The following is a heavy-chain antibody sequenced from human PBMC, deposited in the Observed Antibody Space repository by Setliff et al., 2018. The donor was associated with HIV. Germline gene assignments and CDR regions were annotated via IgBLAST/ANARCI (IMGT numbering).Heavy chain of an antibody. CDR2: IGGSGGST. Sequence: GSLRLSCEASGISLSSYAMNWVRQAPGKGLEWVSVIGGSGGSTYYADSVKGRFTISRNNSKNTLYLQMNSLRAEDTAVYYCAKGSVRMHYYDSSGYFQHWGRGTPVTVSS. V-gene: IGHV3-23*01. CDR3: AKGSVRMHYYDSSGYFQH. CDR1: GISLSSYA. D-gene: IGHD3-22*01. J-gene: IGHJ1*01.